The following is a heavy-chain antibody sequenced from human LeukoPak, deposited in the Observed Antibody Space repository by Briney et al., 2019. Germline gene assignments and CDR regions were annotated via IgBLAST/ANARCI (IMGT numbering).Heavy chain of an antibody. Sequence: PSETLSLTCAVYGGFFSGYYWSWIRQPPGKGLEWIGEINHSGSTNYNPSLKSRVTISVDTSKNQFSLKLSSVTAADTAVYYCARHMVRGVTDYWGQGTQVTVSS. J-gene: IGHJ4*02. CDR3: ARHMVRGVTDY. V-gene: IGHV4-34*01. CDR1: GGFFSGYY. D-gene: IGHD3-10*01. CDR2: INHSGST.